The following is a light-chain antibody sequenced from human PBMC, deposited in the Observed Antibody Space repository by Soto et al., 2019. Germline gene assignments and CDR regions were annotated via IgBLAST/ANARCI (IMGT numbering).Light chain of an antibody. CDR3: NSYTNRVI. J-gene: IGLJ2*01. CDR2: EVS. Sequence: QSALTQPASVSGSPGQSITISCTGTSSDIGAYNYVSWYQHHPGKAPKLMIYEVSNRPSGVSDRFSGSKSGNTASLTISGLQAEDEADYYCNSYTNRVIFGGGTKLTVL. CDR1: SSDIGAYNY. V-gene: IGLV2-14*01.